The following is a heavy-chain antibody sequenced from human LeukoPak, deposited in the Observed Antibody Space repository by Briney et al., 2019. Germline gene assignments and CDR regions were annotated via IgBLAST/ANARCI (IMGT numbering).Heavy chain of an antibody. CDR1: GDSVSSNSAA. J-gene: IGHJ3*02. Sequence: SQPLSLTCDISGDSVSSNSAAWNWIRESPSRGLVWLGRTYYRSKWYNDYAVSVKSRITINPDTSKNQFSLHLNSVTPEDTAVYYCARDQGYASGAWSDAFNIWGQGTMVTVSS. CDR2: TYYRSKWYN. D-gene: IGHD6-19*01. CDR3: ARDQGYASGAWSDAFNI. V-gene: IGHV6-1*01.